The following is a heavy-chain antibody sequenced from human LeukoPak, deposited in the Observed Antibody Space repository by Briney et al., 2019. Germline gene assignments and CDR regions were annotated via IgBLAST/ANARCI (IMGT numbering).Heavy chain of an antibody. CDR2: ISSSGSTI. D-gene: IGHD3-22*01. CDR3: ARRYDSSGYDAFDI. CDR1: GFTFSDYY. J-gene: IGHJ3*02. Sequence: GGSLRLSCAASGFTFSDYYMSWIRQAPGKGLEWVSYISSSGSTIYYADSVKGRFTISRDNAKNSLYLQMNSLRAEDTAVYYCARRYDSSGYDAFDIWGQGTTVTVSS. V-gene: IGHV3-11*01.